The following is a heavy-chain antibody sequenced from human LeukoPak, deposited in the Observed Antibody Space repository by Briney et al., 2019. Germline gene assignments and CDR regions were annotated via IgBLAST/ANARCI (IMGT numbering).Heavy chain of an antibody. CDR2: INHSGST. CDR1: GYSINNGYY. Sequence: PSETLSLTCTVSGYSINNGYYWGWIRQPPGKGLEWIGEINHSGSTNYNPSLKSRVTISVDTSKNQFSLKLSSVTAADTAVYYCATPKNDYVWGSYRYPPDIWGQGTMVTVSS. V-gene: IGHV4-38-2*02. D-gene: IGHD3-16*02. CDR3: ATPKNDYVWGSYRYPPDI. J-gene: IGHJ3*02.